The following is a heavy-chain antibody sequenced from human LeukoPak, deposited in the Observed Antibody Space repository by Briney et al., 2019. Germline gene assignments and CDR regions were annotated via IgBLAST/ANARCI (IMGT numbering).Heavy chain of an antibody. Sequence: SETLSLTCTVSGGSISSYYWSWIRQPPGKGLEWIGYIYYSGSTNYNPSLKSRVTISVDTSKNQFSLKLSSVTAADTAVYYCARGGAFGYYYYYMDVWGKGTTVTISS. CDR3: ARGGAFGYYYYYMDV. CDR2: IYYSGST. J-gene: IGHJ6*03. CDR1: GGSISSYY. V-gene: IGHV4-59*01. D-gene: IGHD2/OR15-2a*01.